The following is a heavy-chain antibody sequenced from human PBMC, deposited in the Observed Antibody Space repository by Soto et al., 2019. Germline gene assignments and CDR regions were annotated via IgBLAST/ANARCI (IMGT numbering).Heavy chain of an antibody. CDR3: ARAIITTQFDQEYYYYGMDV. CDR2: IIPAFGTT. D-gene: IGHD3-3*01. Sequence: SVKVSCKASGGAFSNYAISWVRQAPGQGLEWMGGIIPAFGTTNYAQKFQGRVTFTADEATSTAYMELSSLRFDDTAAYYCARAIITTQFDQEYYYYGMDVWGQGTTVTVSS. CDR1: GGAFSNYA. V-gene: IGHV1-69*13. J-gene: IGHJ6*02.